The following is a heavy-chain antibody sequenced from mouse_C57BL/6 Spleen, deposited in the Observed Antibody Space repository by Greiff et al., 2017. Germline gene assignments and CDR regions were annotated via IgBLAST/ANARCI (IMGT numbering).Heavy chain of an antibody. J-gene: IGHJ3*01. Sequence: QVQLQQSGTELVKPGASVKLSCKASGYTFTSYWMHWVKQRPGQGLEWIGNINPSNGGTNYNEKFKSKATLTVDKSSSTAYMQLSSLTSEDSAVYYCAVGDYGYYVWFAYWGQGTLVTVSA. CDR1: GYTFTSYW. CDR3: AVGDYGYYVWFAY. D-gene: IGHD2-3*01. V-gene: IGHV1-53*01. CDR2: INPSNGGT.